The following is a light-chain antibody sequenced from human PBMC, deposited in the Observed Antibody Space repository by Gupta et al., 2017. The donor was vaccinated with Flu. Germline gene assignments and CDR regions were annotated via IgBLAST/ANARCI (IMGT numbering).Light chain of an antibody. CDR2: AGS. Sequence: QSALTQPASVSGSPGQSITISCTGPSSDVGSYNLVSWYQQHPGKAPKLMIYAGSKRPSGVSNRFSGSKSGNTASLTISGLQAEDESDYYCCSYAGSSSHVVFGGGTKLTVL. J-gene: IGLJ2*01. CDR1: SSDVGSYNL. V-gene: IGLV2-23*01. CDR3: CSYAGSSSHVV.